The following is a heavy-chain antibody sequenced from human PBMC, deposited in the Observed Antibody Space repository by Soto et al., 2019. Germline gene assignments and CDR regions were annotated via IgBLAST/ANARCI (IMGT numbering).Heavy chain of an antibody. CDR2: IIPIFGTA. J-gene: IGHJ5*02. CDR1: GGAFSSYA. D-gene: IGHD2-2*01. V-gene: IGHV1-69*13. Sequence: GASVKVSGKASGGAFSSYAISWVRQAPGQGLEWMGGIIPIFGTANYAQKFQGRVTITADESTSTAYMELSSLRSEDTAVYYCAREWADIVVVPAARTPPYNWFDPWGQGTLVTVSP. CDR3: AREWADIVVVPAARTPPYNWFDP.